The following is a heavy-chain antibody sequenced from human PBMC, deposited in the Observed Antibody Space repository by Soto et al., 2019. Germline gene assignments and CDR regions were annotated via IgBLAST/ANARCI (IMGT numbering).Heavy chain of an antibody. CDR1: GFTLSSYD. V-gene: IGHV3-13*01. CDR2: IGSGGDT. D-gene: IGHD1-26*01. J-gene: IGHJ6*02. CDR3: TSNTPPTGREV. Sequence: EVQLVESGGGLVQPGGSLRLSGAASGFTLSSYDIHWVRQATGEGLAWVSGIGSGGDTHYADSVQGRFIISREDGKNASYPHMNYLRVGDTAVYYSTSNTPPTGREVWCQGATVTCSS.